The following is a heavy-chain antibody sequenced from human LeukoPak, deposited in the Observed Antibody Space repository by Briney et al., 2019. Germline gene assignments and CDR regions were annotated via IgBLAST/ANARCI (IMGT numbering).Heavy chain of an antibody. D-gene: IGHD1-1*01. Sequence: GGSLRLSCAASGFIFDDFGMTWVRQAPGKGLEWVSSINWIGDITPYADSVKGRFTISRDNAKNALYLQMNSLRPEDTALYFCTRDETGIDYWGQGTLVTVSS. V-gene: IGHV3-20*04. CDR3: TRDETGIDY. J-gene: IGHJ4*02. CDR1: GFIFDDFG. CDR2: INWIGDIT.